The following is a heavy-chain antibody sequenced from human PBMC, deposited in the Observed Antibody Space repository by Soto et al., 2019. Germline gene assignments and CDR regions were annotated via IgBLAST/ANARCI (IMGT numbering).Heavy chain of an antibody. D-gene: IGHD3-22*01. Sequence: GGSLRLSCAASGFTFNSYAMSWFRQAPGKGLEWVSAISGSGGSTYYADSVKGRFTISRDNSKNTLYLQMNSLRAEDTAVYYCAQGGLSSGYYYDSYYYYYGMDVWGQGTTVTVSS. CDR3: AQGGLSSGYYYDSYYYYYGMDV. V-gene: IGHV3-23*01. CDR2: ISGSGGST. CDR1: GFTFNSYA. J-gene: IGHJ6*02.